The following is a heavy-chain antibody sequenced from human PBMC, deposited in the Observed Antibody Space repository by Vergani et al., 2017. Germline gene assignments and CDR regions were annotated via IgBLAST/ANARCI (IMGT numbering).Heavy chain of an antibody. J-gene: IGHJ6*03. Sequence: EVQLLESGGGLIQPGGSLRLSCAASGFTFSSYGMSWVRQAPGKGLEWVSTISGSGGSTYYAASVKGRFTIARDNSKNTLYLQMNSLRVEDTAMYYCAKDVLFGVPNYMDVWGKGTTVTVSS. CDR1: GFTFSSYG. CDR2: ISGSGGST. V-gene: IGHV3-23*01. D-gene: IGHD3-3*01. CDR3: AKDVLFGVPNYMDV.